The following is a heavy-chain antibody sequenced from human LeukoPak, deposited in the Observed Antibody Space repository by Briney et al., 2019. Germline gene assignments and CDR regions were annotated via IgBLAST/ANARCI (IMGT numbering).Heavy chain of an antibody. CDR1: GFTFSSYA. CDR3: AHTDCSSTSCLYTLDY. J-gene: IGHJ4*02. CDR2: ISYDGSNK. V-gene: IGHV3-30*04. D-gene: IGHD2-2*01. Sequence: GGSLRLSCAASGFTFSSYAMHWVRQAPGKGLEWVAVISYDGSNKYYADSVKGRFTISRDNSKNTLYLQMNSLRAEDTAIYYCAHTDCSSTSCLYTLDYWGEGTLVTVSS.